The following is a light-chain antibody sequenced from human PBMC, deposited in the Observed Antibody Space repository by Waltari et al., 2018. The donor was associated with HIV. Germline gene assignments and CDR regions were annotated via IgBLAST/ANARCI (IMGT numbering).Light chain of an antibody. CDR1: SSNIGSKT. V-gene: IGLV1-44*01. CDR2: TNN. Sequence: QSVLTQPPSVSGTPGQRVTISCSGSSSNIGSKTVKWYQQLPGTAPKLLIYTNNQRPSGVPDRFSGSKSGTSASLAISGLQSEDEADYYCAAWDDSLNGRVFGGGTKLTVL. J-gene: IGLJ2*01. CDR3: AAWDDSLNGRV.